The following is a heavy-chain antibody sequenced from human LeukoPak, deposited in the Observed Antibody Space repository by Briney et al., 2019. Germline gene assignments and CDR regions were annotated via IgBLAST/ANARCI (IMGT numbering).Heavy chain of an antibody. CDR1: GGSISSGDYY. J-gene: IGHJ6*02. Sequence: PSETLSLTCTVSGGSISSGDYYWSWIRQPPGKGLEWIGYIYYSGSTYYNPSLKSRVTIPVDTSKNQFSLKLSSVTAADTAVYYCARGGPLNYGDRSYYYYGMDVWGQGTTVTVSS. CDR2: IYYSGST. CDR3: ARGGPLNYGDRSYYYYGMDV. D-gene: IGHD4-17*01. V-gene: IGHV4-30-4*01.